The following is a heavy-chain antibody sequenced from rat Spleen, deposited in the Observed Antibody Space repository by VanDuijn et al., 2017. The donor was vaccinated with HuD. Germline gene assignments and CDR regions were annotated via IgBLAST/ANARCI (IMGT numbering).Heavy chain of an antibody. V-gene: IGHV1-57*01. J-gene: IGHJ2*01. CDR2: ISAGGESI. Sequence: QVQLQQSGAELAKPGSSVKISCKASGYTSTSYDISWIKQTTGQGLEYIGYISAGGESIFYNEKFKGRTTLTVDRSSSTSFMQLSSLTPEDTAVYYCARLSTTVPYYFDYWGRGVMVTVSS. D-gene: IGHD1-1*01. CDR1: GYTSTSYD. CDR3: ARLSTTVPYYFDY.